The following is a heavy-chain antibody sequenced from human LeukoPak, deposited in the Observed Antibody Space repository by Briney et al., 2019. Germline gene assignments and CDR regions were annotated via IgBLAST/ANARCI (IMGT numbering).Heavy chain of an antibody. V-gene: IGHV3-48*01. Sequence: GGSLRLSCAASGFTFSNYSMNWVRQAPGKGLEWVSYISSSSSTIYYADSVKGRFTISRDNAKNSLYLQMNSLRAEDTAVYYCARSQDDYYYYYMDVWGKGTTVTVSS. CDR2: ISSSSSTI. CDR3: ARSQDDYYYYYMDV. J-gene: IGHJ6*03. CDR1: GFTFSNYS.